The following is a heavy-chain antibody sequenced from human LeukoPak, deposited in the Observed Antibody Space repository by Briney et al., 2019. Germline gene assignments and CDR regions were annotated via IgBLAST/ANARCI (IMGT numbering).Heavy chain of an antibody. Sequence: SETLSLTCTVSGYSISSGYYWGWIRQPPGKGLEWIGSIYHSGSTYYNPSLRSRVTISVDTSKNQFSLKLSSVTAADTAVYYCARGRLTDAFDIWGQGTMVTVSS. J-gene: IGHJ3*02. CDR3: ARGRLTDAFDI. V-gene: IGHV4-38-2*02. CDR1: GYSISSGYY. D-gene: IGHD5-12*01. CDR2: IYHSGST.